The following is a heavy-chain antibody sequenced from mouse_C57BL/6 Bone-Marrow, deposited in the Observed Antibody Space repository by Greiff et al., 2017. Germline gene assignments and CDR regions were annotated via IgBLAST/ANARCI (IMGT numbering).Heavy chain of an antibody. V-gene: IGHV1-64*01. J-gene: IGHJ3*01. Sequence: QVQLQQPGAELVKPGASVKLSCKASGYTFTSYWMHWVKQRPGQGLEWIGMIHPNSGSTNYNEKFKSKATLTVDKSSSTAYMLLSSLTSEDSAVYYCANYGPWFAYWGQGTLVTVSA. CDR1: GYTFTSYW. CDR2: IHPNSGST. D-gene: IGHD1-1*01. CDR3: ANYGPWFAY.